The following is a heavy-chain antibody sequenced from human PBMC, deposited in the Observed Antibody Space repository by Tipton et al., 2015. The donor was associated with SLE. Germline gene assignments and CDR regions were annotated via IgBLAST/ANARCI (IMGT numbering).Heavy chain of an antibody. CDR2: IYYSGST. J-gene: IGHJ6*02. CDR3: ARDGRWLVAGGGMDV. CDR1: GGSFSDYY. Sequence: TLSLTCAVYGGSFSDYYWSWIRQPPGMGLEWIGYIYYSGSTNYNPSLKSRVTISVDTSKNQFSLKLNSVTAADTAVYYCARDGRWLVAGGGMDVWGQGTTGTVSS. V-gene: IGHV4-59*12. D-gene: IGHD6-19*01.